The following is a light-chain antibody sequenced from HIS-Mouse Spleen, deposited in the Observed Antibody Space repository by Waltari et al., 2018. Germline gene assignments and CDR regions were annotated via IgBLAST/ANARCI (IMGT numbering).Light chain of an antibody. V-gene: IGKV1-5*03. CDR2: KAS. Sequence: DIQMTQSPSTLCASVGDRVTITCRASQSISSWLAWYQQKPGKAPKLLIYKASSLESGVPSRFSGSGSGTEFTLTISSLQPDDFATYYCQQYNSYLFTFGPGTKVDSK. J-gene: IGKJ3*01. CDR3: QQYNSYLFT. CDR1: QSISSW.